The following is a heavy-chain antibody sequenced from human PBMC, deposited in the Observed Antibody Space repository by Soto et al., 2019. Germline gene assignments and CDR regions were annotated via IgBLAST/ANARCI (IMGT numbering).Heavy chain of an antibody. CDR2: ISNSGRIT. J-gene: IGHJ4*02. CDR1: GFIFSDYY. V-gene: IGHV3-11*01. D-gene: IGHD3-16*01. CDR3: ARDHGGGGLTLEY. Sequence: QVHLEESGGGLVKPGGSLRLSCTASGFIFSDYYMSWIRQAPGKGLEWVSDISNSGRITHHADSVEGRFTISRDNAKDSLYPQMKSLRPEDSAIYCCARDHGGGGLTLEYWGQGTLVTVSS.